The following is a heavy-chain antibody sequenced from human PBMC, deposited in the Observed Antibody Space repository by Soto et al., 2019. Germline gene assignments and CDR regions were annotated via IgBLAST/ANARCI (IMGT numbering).Heavy chain of an antibody. CDR3: AVWGNVVVPAALPPDYYYYYGMDV. Sequence: SVKVSCKASGFTFTSSAVQRVRQARGQRLEWIGWIVVGSGNTNYAQKFQERVTITRDMSTSTAYMELSSPRSEDTAVYYCAVWGNVVVPAALPPDYYYYYGMDVWGQGTTVTVSS. V-gene: IGHV1-58*01. J-gene: IGHJ6*02. D-gene: IGHD2-2*02. CDR2: IVVGSGNT. CDR1: GFTFTSSA.